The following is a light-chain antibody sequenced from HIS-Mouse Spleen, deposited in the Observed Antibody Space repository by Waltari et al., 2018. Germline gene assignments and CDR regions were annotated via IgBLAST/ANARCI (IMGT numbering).Light chain of an antibody. Sequence: QSALTQPAPVSGSPGQSITIPCTGTSRAVGGYNYVSRYQQHPGKAPKLMIYDVRNRPSGVSNRFSGSKSGNTASLTISGLQAEDEADYYCSSYTSSSTKVFGGGTKLTVL. CDR3: SSYTSSSTKV. CDR2: DVR. J-gene: IGLJ2*01. CDR1: SRAVGGYNY. V-gene: IGLV2-14*03.